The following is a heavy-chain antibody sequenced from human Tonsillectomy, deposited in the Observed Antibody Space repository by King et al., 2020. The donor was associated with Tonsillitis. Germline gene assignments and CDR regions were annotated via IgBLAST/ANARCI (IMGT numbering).Heavy chain of an antibody. CDR2: LSYDGDHT. J-gene: IGHJ4*02. D-gene: IGHD6-19*01. CDR3: AKSRPGSSWYGGDY. Sequence: QLVQSGGGVVQPGGSLRLSCAASGFTFRNFGMHWVRQTPDKGLEWLAVLSYDGDHTFYADSVKGRFTISRDNSENTLYLQMDSLRAEDTAVYYCAKSRPGSSWYGGDYWGQGTLVTVSS. V-gene: IGHV3-30*18. CDR1: GFTFRNFG.